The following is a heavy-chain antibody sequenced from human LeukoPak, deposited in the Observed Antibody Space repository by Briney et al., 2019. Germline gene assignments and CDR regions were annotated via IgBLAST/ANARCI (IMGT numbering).Heavy chain of an antibody. CDR3: AAIPGTVELDY. D-gene: IGHD1-26*01. J-gene: IGHJ4*02. CDR2: ISSSSSYI. V-gene: IGHV3-21*01. Sequence: GGSLRLSCAASGFTFSSYSMNWVRQAPGKGLERVSSISSSSSYIYFADSVKGRFTISRDNAKNSLYLQMNSLRAEDTAVYYCAAIPGTVELDYWGQGTLVTVSS. CDR1: GFTFSSYS.